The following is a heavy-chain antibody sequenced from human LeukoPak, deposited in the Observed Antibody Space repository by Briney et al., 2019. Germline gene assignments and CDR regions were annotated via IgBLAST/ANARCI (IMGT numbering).Heavy chain of an antibody. CDR3: ARGRGGSYYGAYYYYGMDV. CDR2: INHSGST. J-gene: IGHJ6*02. CDR1: GGSFSGYY. D-gene: IGHD1-26*01. V-gene: IGHV4-34*01. Sequence: ASETLSLTCAVYGGSFSGYYWSWIRQPPGKGLEWIGEINHSGSTNYNPSLKSRVTISVDTSKNQFSLKLSSATAADTAVYYCARGRGGSYYGAYYYYGMDVWGQGTTVTVSS.